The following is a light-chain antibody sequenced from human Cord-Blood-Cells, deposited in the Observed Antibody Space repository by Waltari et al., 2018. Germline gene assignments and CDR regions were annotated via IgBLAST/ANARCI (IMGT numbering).Light chain of an antibody. V-gene: IGLV3-19*01. J-gene: IGLJ3*02. CDR2: GTN. CDR3: NSRDSSGNHRRV. Sequence: SSELTQDPAVSVALGQTVGITCQGDSPRSDYDSWYQHKPGQAPVLVIYGTNNRPSGIPDRFSGSSSGNTASLTITVAQAEDEADYYCNSRDSSGNHRRVFGGGTKLTVL. CDR1: SPRSDY.